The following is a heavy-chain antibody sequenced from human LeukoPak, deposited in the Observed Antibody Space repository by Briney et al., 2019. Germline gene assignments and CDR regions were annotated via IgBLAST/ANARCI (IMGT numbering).Heavy chain of an antibody. CDR3: AKVAISLIAVVKTPFDS. CDR1: GFTFSSYA. D-gene: IGHD3-22*01. J-gene: IGHJ4*02. CDR2: ITGSGGST. Sequence: GGSLRLSCAASGFTFSSYAMSWVRQAPGKGLEWVSGITGSGGSTYYADSVKGRFTISRGNSKNTLFLQMSSLRADDTAVYYCAKVAISLIAVVKTPFDSWGQGTLVTVS. V-gene: IGHV3-23*01.